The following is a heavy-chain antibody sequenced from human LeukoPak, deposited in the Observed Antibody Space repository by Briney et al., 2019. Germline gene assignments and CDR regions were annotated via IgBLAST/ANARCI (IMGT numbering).Heavy chain of an antibody. Sequence: GGSLRLPCAASRFTFSDYNMNWVRQAPGKGLEWVSFVSAGSNYIYYADSVKGRFTISRDNAKYSLYLQMNSLRAEDTAVYYCARGLSYFDDWGQGTLVTVSS. V-gene: IGHV3-21*01. CDR2: VSAGSNYI. CDR1: RFTFSDYN. CDR3: ARGLSYFDD. J-gene: IGHJ4*02.